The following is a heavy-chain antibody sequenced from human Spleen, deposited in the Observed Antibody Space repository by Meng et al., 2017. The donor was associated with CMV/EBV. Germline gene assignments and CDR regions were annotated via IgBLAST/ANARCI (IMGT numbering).Heavy chain of an antibody. D-gene: IGHD3-3*01. Sequence: LSKTGVGVGWIRQPPGKALEWLAVIFWNGGQNYSPSLKNRVTITKDTSEAQVVLTMTNMDPVDTATYYCARLHSFYDYWSGYYVADPWGQGTLVTVSS. V-gene: IGHV2-5*01. J-gene: IGHJ5*02. CDR3: ARLHSFYDYWSGYYVADP. CDR1: LSKTGVG. CDR2: IFWNGGQ.